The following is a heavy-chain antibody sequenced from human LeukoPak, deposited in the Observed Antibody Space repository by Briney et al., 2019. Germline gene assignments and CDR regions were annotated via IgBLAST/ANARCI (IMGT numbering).Heavy chain of an antibody. CDR1: GGSISSYY. V-gene: IGHV4-59*01. D-gene: IGHD3-16*02. Sequence: SETLSLTCTVSGGSISSYYWSWIRQPPGKGLEWIGYIYSSGSTNYNPSLKSRVTISVDTSKNQFSLKLSSVTAADTAVYYCARAGYDYVWGSYRSKVDAFDIWGQGTMVTVSS. J-gene: IGHJ3*02. CDR2: IYSSGST. CDR3: ARAGYDYVWGSYRSKVDAFDI.